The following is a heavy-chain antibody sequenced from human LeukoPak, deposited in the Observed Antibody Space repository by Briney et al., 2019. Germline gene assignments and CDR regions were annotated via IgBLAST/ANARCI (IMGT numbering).Heavy chain of an antibody. J-gene: IGHJ4*02. CDR3: ARDHGYDSFFDY. Sequence: GGSLRLSCAACGFTFSSYGMHWVRQDPGKGLEWVAVIWYDGSNKYYADSVKGRFTISRDNSKNTLYLQMNSLRAEDTAVYYCARDHGYDSFFDYWGQGTLVTVSS. D-gene: IGHD5-12*01. CDR2: IWYDGSNK. CDR1: GFTFSSYG. V-gene: IGHV3-33*01.